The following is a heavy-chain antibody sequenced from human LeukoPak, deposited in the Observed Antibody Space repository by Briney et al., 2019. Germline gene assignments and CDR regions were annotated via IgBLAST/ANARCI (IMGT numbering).Heavy chain of an antibody. CDR1: GFIFGKYA. J-gene: IGHJ4*02. CDR3: ARDKGDYDTSGSLFIF. CDR2: IKQDGSEA. V-gene: IGHV3-7*03. Sequence: TGGSLRLSCGASGFIFGKYAMSWVRQTPRKGLEWVANIKQDGSEAYYVDSMKGRFTISRDNARNSLYLQMNSLRAEDTAVYYCARDKGDYDTSGSLFIFGGQGTLVTVSS. D-gene: IGHD3-22*01.